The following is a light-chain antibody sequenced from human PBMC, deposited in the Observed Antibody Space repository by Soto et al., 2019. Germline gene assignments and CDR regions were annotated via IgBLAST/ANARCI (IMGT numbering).Light chain of an antibody. Sequence: QSVLTQPPSVSGAPGQRVTISCTGSSSNIGAGYDVHWYQQLPGRAPKLLIYGNTNRPSGVPDRFSGAKSGTSASLAITGLQVEDEDDYYCLSFDSSLSVVVGGGTKLTVL. CDR2: GNT. V-gene: IGLV1-40*01. CDR3: LSFDSSLSVV. CDR1: SSNIGAGYD. J-gene: IGLJ2*01.